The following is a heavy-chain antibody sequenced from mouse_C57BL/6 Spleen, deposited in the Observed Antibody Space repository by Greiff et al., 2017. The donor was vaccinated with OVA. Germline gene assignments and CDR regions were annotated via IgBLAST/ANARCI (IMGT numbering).Heavy chain of an antibody. J-gene: IGHJ4*01. Sequence: EVKLMESGGGLVKPGGSLKLSCAASGFTFSDYGMHWVRQAPEKGLEWVAYISSGSSTIYYADTVKGRFTISRDNAKNTLFLQMTSLRSEDTAMYYCARQRKDYYYAMDYWGQGTSVTVSS. CDR3: ARQRKDYYYAMDY. CDR1: GFTFSDYG. CDR2: ISSGSSTI. V-gene: IGHV5-17*01.